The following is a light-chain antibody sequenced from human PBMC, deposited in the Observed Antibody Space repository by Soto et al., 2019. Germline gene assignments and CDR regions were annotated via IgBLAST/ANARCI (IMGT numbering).Light chain of an antibody. Sequence: QSALTQPASVSGSPGQSITISCTGTSSDVGTYNLVSWYQQHPVKAPRLIIYEGNKRPSGVSNRFSASKSDNTASLTISGLRAEDEADYYCCSYTTTGTFVFGTGTKVTVL. CDR1: SSDVGTYNL. CDR3: CSYTTTGTFV. V-gene: IGLV2-23*01. CDR2: EGN. J-gene: IGLJ1*01.